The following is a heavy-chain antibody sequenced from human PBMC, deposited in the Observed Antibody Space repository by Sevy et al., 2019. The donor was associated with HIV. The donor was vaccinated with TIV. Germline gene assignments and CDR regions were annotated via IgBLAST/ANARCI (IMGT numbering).Heavy chain of an antibody. V-gene: IGHV4-59*01. J-gene: IGHJ4*02. D-gene: IGHD6-13*01. CDR2: IYYTGSS. CDR3: ARGGSNQQQLDYFDS. Sequence: SETLSLTCTVSGISISNYYWTWIRQPPGKGLEWIGYIYYTGSSDSNPSLKSRVTTSVDTSKNQFSLKLSSVTAADTAIYYCARGGSNQQQLDYFDSSGQGILVTVSS. CDR1: GISISNYY.